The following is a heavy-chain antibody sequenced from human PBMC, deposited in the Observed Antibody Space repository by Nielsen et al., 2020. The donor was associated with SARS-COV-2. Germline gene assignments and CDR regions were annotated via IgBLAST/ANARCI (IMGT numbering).Heavy chain of an antibody. J-gene: IGHJ3*02. V-gene: IGHV3-20*01. Sequence: GESLKISCAASGFTFDDSGMSWVRQAPGKGLEWVSGINWNGGSTGSADSVKGRFTISRDNAKNSLYLQMNSLRAEDTALYHCATAVAAAGYAFDIWGQGTMVTVSS. D-gene: IGHD6-13*01. CDR1: GFTFDDSG. CDR2: INWNGGST. CDR3: ATAVAAAGYAFDI.